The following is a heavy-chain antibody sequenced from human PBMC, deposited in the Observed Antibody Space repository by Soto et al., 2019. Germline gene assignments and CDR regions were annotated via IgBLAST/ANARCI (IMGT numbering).Heavy chain of an antibody. V-gene: IGHV3-30-3*01. CDR3: ARDKRDLRFLEWSYYFDY. CDR1: GFTFSSYA. Sequence: PGGSLRLSCAASGFTFSSYAMHWVRQAPGKGLEWVAVISYDGSNKYYADSVKGRFTISRDNSKNTPYLQLNSLRAEDTAVYYCARDKRDLRFLEWSYYFDYWGQGTLVTVSS. D-gene: IGHD3-3*01. J-gene: IGHJ4*02. CDR2: ISYDGSNK.